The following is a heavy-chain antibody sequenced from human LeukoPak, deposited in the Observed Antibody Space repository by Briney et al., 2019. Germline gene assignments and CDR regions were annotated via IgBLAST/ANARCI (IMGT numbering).Heavy chain of an antibody. CDR2: ISYDGSNK. J-gene: IGHJ4*02. CDR3: ARVFLERLTSGYFDN. D-gene: IGHD3-3*01. CDR1: GFTFTSYG. Sequence: GGSLRLSCAASGFTFTSYGMHWVRQAPGKGLEWLALISYDGSNKYSADSVKGRFTISRDNPKNTLYLQMNSLRDDDTAVYYCARVFLERLTSGYFDNWGQGTLVTVSP. V-gene: IGHV3-30*03.